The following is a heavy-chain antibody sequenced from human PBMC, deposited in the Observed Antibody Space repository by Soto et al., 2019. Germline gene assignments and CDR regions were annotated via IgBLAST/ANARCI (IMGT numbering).Heavy chain of an antibody. D-gene: IGHD3-22*01. CDR1: GSTFSSYG. CDR2: LSYDASNK. Sequence: GGSLRLSCAASGSTFSSYGMHWVRQAPGKGLEWVAVLSYDASNKYYADSVKGRFTISRDNSKNTLYLQMNSLRAEDTAVYYCAKDPGYDSSGYYLSPYDDGMDVWGQGTTVTVSS. CDR3: AKDPGYDSSGYYLSPYDDGMDV. J-gene: IGHJ6*02. V-gene: IGHV3-30*18.